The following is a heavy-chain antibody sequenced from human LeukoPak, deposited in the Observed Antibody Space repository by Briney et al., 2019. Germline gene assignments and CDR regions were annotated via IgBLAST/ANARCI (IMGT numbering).Heavy chain of an antibody. Sequence: ASVKVSCKAAGYTFSSYASSWVRQAPGQGLEWIERIIHIFGTANYAQKVQDRVAITTAESTITAYMELSSLRSEDTAVYYCARVTIGYYDSNHGRVDTWGQGTLVTVSS. CDR3: ARVTIGYYDSNHGRVDT. V-gene: IGHV1-69*05. CDR1: GYTFSSYA. CDR2: IIHIFGTA. D-gene: IGHD3-22*01. J-gene: IGHJ5*02.